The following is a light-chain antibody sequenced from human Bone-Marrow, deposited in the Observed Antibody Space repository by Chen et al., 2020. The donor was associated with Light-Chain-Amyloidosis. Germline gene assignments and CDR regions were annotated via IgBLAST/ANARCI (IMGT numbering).Light chain of an antibody. CDR2: AAS. CDR1: QRIPTY. J-gene: IGKJ3*01. CDR3: QQSYIMPFT. V-gene: IGKV1-39*01. Sequence: QLTQPPSSLSASVGDTVTIPCRASQRIPTYLNWYQQKPGKAPKLLIYAASLLESGVPSRFSGSGSGTTFTLTIISLQPEDFASYYCQQSYIMPFTFGPGTKVDIE.